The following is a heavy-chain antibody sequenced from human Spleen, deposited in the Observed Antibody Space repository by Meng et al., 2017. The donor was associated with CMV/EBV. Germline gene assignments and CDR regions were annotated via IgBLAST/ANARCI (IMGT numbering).Heavy chain of an antibody. D-gene: IGHD2-2*01. J-gene: IGHJ6*02. CDR1: GFTISNYW. Sequence: GESLKISCADSGFTISNYWMSWVRQAPGKGLQWVANIKQDGSETYYVDSVKGRFTISRDNAKNSLYLQMNSLRAEDTAVYYCAREGYCSSTSCYGEDVWGQGTTVTVSS. CDR2: IKQDGSET. CDR3: AREGYCSSTSCYGEDV. V-gene: IGHV3-7*01.